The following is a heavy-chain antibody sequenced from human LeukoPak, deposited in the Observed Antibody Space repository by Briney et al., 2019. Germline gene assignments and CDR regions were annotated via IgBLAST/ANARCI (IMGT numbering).Heavy chain of an antibody. Sequence: GTSVKVSCKASGFTFTSSAVQWVRQARGQRLEWIGWIVVGSGNTNYAQKFQERVTITRDMSTSTVYMELSSLRSEDTAVYYCARSQIEISSGWYADAFDIWGQGTMVTVSS. J-gene: IGHJ3*02. CDR2: IVVGSGNT. CDR1: GFTFTSSA. V-gene: IGHV1-58*01. CDR3: ARSQIEISSGWYADAFDI. D-gene: IGHD6-19*01.